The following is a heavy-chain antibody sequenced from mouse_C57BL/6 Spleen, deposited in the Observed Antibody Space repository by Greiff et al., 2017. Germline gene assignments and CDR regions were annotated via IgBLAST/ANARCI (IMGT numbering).Heavy chain of an antibody. CDR2: ISSGGDYI. CDR3: TRKILYYAMDY. J-gene: IGHJ4*01. Sequence: EVKLQESGEGLVKPGGSLKLSCAASGFTFSSYAMSWVRQTPEKRLEWVAYISSGGDYIYYADTVKGRFTISRDNARNTLYLQMSSLKSEDTAMYYCTRKILYYAMDYWGQGTSVTVSS. CDR1: GFTFSSYA. V-gene: IGHV5-9-1*02.